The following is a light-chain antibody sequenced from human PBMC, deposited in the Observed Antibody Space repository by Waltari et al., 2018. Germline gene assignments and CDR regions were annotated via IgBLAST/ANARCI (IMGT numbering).Light chain of an antibody. V-gene: IGKV3-20*01. Sequence: IVLTQSPGTLSLSTGERATLSCRASQSISSSSLAWYQQKPGQAPRLLISGASSRATGIPDRFSGSVSGTDFTLTISRLEPEDVTVYYCLQYGTSPPCSFGQGTKLEIK. CDR3: LQYGTSPPCS. CDR2: GAS. J-gene: IGKJ2*04. CDR1: QSISSSS.